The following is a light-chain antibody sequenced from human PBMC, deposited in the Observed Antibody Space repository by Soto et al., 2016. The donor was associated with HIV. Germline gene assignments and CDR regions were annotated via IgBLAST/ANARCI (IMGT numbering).Light chain of an antibody. CDR2: DDR. Sequence: SYVLTQPPSVSVVPGKTARITCGGNNIGDKSVHWYQQKPGQAPVLIIYDDRERPSGIPERFSGSNSGNTAALTIMTVEAGDEADYYCQVWDSSSDYVVFGGGTKLTVL. CDR3: QVWDSSSDYVV. CDR1: NIGDKS. V-gene: IGLV3-21*03. J-gene: IGLJ3*02.